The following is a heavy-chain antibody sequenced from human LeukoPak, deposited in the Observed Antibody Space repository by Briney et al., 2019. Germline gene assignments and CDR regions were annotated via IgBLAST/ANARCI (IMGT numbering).Heavy chain of an antibody. J-gene: IGHJ4*02. CDR1: GFSFPTYG. CDR3: ARAKTYDILTGPSDY. V-gene: IGHV3-21*01. Sequence: GGSLRLSCAASGFSFPTYGMHWVRQAPGKGLEWVSSISSSSSYIYYADSVKGRFTISRDNAKNSLYLQMNSLRAEDTAVYYCARAKTYDILTGPSDYWGQGTLVTVSS. D-gene: IGHD3-9*01. CDR2: ISSSSSYI.